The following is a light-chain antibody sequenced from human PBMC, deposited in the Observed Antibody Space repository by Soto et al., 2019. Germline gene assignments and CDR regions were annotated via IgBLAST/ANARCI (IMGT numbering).Light chain of an antibody. CDR3: QSYDSSLSGYVV. J-gene: IGLJ2*01. CDR2: GNS. V-gene: IGLV1-40*01. CDR1: SSNIGAGYD. Sequence: QSVLTQPPSVSGAPGQRVTISCTGSSSNIGAGYDVHWYQQLPGTAPKLPIYGNSNRPSGVPDRFSGSKSGTSASLAITGLQAEDEADYYCQSYDSSLSGYVVFSGGTKLTVL.